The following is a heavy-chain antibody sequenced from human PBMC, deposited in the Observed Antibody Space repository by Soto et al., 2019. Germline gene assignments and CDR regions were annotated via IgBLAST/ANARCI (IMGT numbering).Heavy chain of an antibody. J-gene: IGHJ5*02. D-gene: IGHD3-3*01. CDR1: GASFTCCS. Sequence: QVQLQESGPGLVKPSETLSLTCTVSGASFTCCSWSWIRQPAGKGLEWIGRFYSTESSIYNPNLTSPVTNSVHTSKNQLALKVASVTDADTAVYYCARDGDTAGDLWGQGTLVTVSS. CDR2: FYSTESS. V-gene: IGHV4-4*07. CDR3: ARDGDTAGDL.